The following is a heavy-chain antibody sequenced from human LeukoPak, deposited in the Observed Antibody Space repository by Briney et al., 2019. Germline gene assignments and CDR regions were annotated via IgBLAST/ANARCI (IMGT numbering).Heavy chain of an antibody. D-gene: IGHD3-3*01. CDR2: IYYSGST. V-gene: IGHV4-59*01. CDR1: GGSISSYY. J-gene: IGHJ4*02. Sequence: TETLSLTCTVSGGSISSYYWSWIRQPPGKGLEWIGYIYYSGSTNYNPSLKSRVTISVDTSKNQFSLKLSSVTAADTAVYYCASGITIFGVAYPPDYWGQGTLVTVSS. CDR3: ASGITIFGVAYPPDY.